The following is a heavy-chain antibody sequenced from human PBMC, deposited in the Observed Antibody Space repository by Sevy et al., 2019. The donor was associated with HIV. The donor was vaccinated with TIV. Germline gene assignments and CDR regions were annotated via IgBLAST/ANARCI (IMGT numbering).Heavy chain of an antibody. CDR3: ARDYGDVYYGMDV. Sequence: ASVKVSCKASGYSFNTYGISWVRQAPGQGLEWVGWIGAYDGNTKYAQKFEGRVTVTKDTSTNTGYLEVRSLRSDDTAVYYCARDYGDVYYGMDVWGQGTTVTVSS. D-gene: IGHD4-17*01. V-gene: IGHV1-18*04. CDR1: GYSFNTYG. J-gene: IGHJ6*02. CDR2: IGAYDGNT.